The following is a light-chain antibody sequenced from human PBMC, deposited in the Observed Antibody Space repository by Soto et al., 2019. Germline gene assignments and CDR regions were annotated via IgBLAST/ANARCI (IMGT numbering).Light chain of an antibody. V-gene: IGKV3-11*01. J-gene: IGKJ1*01. CDR2: DAS. CDR1: QSISSY. CDR3: QQRSNWPPT. Sequence: EIVLTQSPATLSLSPGERATLSCWASQSISSYLAWYQQKPGQAPRLLIYDASNRATGIPARFSGSGFGTDFTLTISSLEPEDFAVYYCQQRSNWPPTFGQGTKVDIK.